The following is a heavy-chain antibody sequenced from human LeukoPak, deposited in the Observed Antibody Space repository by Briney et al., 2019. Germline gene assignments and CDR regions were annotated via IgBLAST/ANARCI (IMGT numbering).Heavy chain of an antibody. CDR2: ISSSGSTM. V-gene: IGHV3-48*01. J-gene: IGHJ4*02. Sequence: GGSLRLSCAASGFTFNSYTMNWVRQAPGKGLECISYISSSGSTMHYADSVKGRFLISRDNARKSLFLQMNSLRPDDTAVYYCARESFADLFDFWGRGTLVTVSS. D-gene: IGHD1-26*01. CDR3: ARESFADLFDF. CDR1: GFTFNSYT.